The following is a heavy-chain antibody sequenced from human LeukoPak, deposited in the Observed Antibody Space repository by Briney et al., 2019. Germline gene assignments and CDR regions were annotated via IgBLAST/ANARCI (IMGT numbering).Heavy chain of an antibody. J-gene: IGHJ4*02. CDR1: GGTFSSYA. CDR3: ARDFYCGGDCYLPFDY. V-gene: IGHV1-69*06. D-gene: IGHD2-21*01. CDR2: IIPIFGTA. Sequence: GSSVKVSCKASGGTFSSYAISWVRQAPGQGLEWMGRIIPIFGTANYAQKFQGRVTITADKSTSTAYMELSSLRSEDTAVYYCARDFYCGGDCYLPFDYWGQGTLVTVSS.